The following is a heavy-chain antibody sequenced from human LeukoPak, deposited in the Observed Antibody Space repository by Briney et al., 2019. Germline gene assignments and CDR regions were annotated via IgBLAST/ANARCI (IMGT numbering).Heavy chain of an antibody. Sequence: PGGSLRLSCAASGFTFSSYAMHWVRQAPGKGLEWVAVISYDGSNKYYADSVKGRFTISRDNSKNTLYLQMNSLRAEDTAVYYCARDGWRWRWTPHDYYDSSGPDYWGQGTLVTVSS. V-gene: IGHV3-30-3*01. CDR1: GFTFSSYA. CDR3: ARDGWRWRWTPHDYYDSSGPDY. J-gene: IGHJ4*02. D-gene: IGHD3-22*01. CDR2: ISYDGSNK.